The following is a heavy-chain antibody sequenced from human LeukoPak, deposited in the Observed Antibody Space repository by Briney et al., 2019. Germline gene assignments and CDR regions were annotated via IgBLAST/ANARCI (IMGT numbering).Heavy chain of an antibody. V-gene: IGHV1-2*04. D-gene: IGHD4-17*01. CDR1: GYTFSGYY. CDR2: INPRGGT. Sequence: GASVKVSCKASGYTFSGYYMHSVRQAPGQGLEWMGWINPRGGTNYAQKFQGWVTMTRDTSISTAYMDLSRLRSDDTAVYYCARGKDNGDDFDYWGQGTLVTVSS. CDR3: ARGKDNGDDFDY. J-gene: IGHJ4*02.